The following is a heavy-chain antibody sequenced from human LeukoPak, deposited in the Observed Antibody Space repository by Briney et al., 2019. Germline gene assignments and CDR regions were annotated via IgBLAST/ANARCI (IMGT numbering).Heavy chain of an antibody. D-gene: IGHD3-9*01. V-gene: IGHV3-30-3*01. CDR1: GFTLSSYA. CDR2: ISEDGTNK. J-gene: IGHJ4*02. CDR3: ARSMRGYAILTGYFDF. Sequence: GGSLRLSCAASGFTLSSYAMQWVRQAPGKGPEWVSGISEDGTNKYHADSVKGRFTISSDNSKNTLHVQMDSLRPEDTAVYYCARSMRGYAILTGYFDFWGQGTLVTVSS.